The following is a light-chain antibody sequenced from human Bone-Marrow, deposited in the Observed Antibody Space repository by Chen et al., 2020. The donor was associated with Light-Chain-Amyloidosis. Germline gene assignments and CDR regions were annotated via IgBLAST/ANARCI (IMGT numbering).Light chain of an antibody. V-gene: IGKV3-20*01. Sequence: EIVLTQSPGTLSLSAGERATLSCRASQSVSDNFLAWYQQKPGQAPRLLIYAASRRATGIPDVFSGSGYGTDFTLTISRLEPEDFAVYYCQQYGNSPWTFGQGTKVEIK. J-gene: IGKJ1*01. CDR3: QQYGNSPWT. CDR1: QSVSDNF. CDR2: AAS.